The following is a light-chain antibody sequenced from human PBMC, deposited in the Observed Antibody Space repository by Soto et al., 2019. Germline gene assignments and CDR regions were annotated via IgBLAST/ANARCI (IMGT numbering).Light chain of an antibody. Sequence: QSVLTQPPSVSGAPGQRVTISCTGSSSNIGAGFDVQWYQQLPGTAPRLLIYANSNRPSGVHDRFSGSKSGTSGSLAITGLQAEDEADYYCQSYDSTLSGVVFGGGTQLTVL. CDR2: ANS. J-gene: IGLJ2*01. V-gene: IGLV1-40*01. CDR1: SSNIGAGFD. CDR3: QSYDSTLSGVV.